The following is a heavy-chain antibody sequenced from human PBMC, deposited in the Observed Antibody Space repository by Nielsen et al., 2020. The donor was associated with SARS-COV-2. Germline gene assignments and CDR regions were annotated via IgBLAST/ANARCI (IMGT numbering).Heavy chain of an antibody. Sequence: SVKVSCKASGGTFSSYAISWVRQAPGQGLEWMGRIIPILGIANYAQKFQGRVTITADKSTSTAYMELSSLRSEDTAVYYCAREKVVVVTATTYWYFDLWGRGTLVTVSS. D-gene: IGHD2-21*02. V-gene: IGHV1-69*04. J-gene: IGHJ2*01. CDR2: IIPILGIA. CDR3: AREKVVVVTATTYWYFDL. CDR1: GGTFSSYA.